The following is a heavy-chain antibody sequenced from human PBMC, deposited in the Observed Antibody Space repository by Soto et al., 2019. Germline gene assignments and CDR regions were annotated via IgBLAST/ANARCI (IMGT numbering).Heavy chain of an antibody. V-gene: IGHV2-5*02. D-gene: IGHD3-10*01. J-gene: IGHJ5*02. CDR1: GFSLSTSGVG. CDR3: AHKSVWVLWFGDRGWFDP. CDR2: IYWDDDK. Sequence: QITLKESGPTLVKPTQTLTLTCTFSGFSLSTSGVGVGWIRQPPGKALEWLALIYWDDDKRYSPSLKSRLTITKDTSKNPVVLTMTNMDPVDTATYYCAHKSVWVLWFGDRGWFDPWGQGTLVTVSS.